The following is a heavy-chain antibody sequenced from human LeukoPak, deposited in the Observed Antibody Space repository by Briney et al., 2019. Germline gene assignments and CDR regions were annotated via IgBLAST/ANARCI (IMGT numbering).Heavy chain of an antibody. CDR3: TRGYSSSWSFDY. V-gene: IGHV4-59*08. CDR1: GGSISSYY. D-gene: IGHD6-13*01. Sequence: SETLSLTCTVSGGSISSYYWSWIRQPPGKGLEWIRSIFYRGSTNYNPSLKSRVTISLDTSKNQVSLKLSSVTAADTAVYFCTRGYSSSWSFDYWGQGTLVPVTS. CDR2: IFYRGST. J-gene: IGHJ4*02.